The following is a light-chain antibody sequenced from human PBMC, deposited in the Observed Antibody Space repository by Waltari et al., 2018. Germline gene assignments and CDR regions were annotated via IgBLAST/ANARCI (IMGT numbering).Light chain of an antibody. CDR1: SSDVGAYDY. CDR3: SSYTISSTRI. V-gene: IGLV2-14*03. Sequence: QSALTQPASVSESPGQSITISCTGTSSDVGAYDYVSWYQQHPGKAPKLMIYDATNRPSGVSDRFSGSTSGNTASLTISGLRPEDEADYYCSSYTISSTRIFGGGTTVTVL. J-gene: IGLJ2*01. CDR2: DAT.